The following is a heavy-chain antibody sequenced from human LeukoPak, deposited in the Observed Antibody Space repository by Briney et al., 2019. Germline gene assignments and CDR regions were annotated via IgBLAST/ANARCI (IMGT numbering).Heavy chain of an antibody. D-gene: IGHD3-10*01. Sequence: GGSLRLSCAASGFTFSSYSMNWVRQAPGKGLEWVSYISSSSSTIYYADSVKGRFTISRDNAKNSLYLQMNSLRAEDTAVYYCASDPYGSVTSLSDYWGQGTLVTVSS. CDR1: GFTFSSYS. V-gene: IGHV3-48*04. CDR3: ASDPYGSVTSLSDY. J-gene: IGHJ4*02. CDR2: ISSSSSTI.